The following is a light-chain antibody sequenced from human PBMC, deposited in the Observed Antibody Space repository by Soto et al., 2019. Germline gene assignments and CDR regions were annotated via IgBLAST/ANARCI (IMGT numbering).Light chain of an antibody. J-gene: IGLJ1*01. V-gene: IGLV1-44*01. Sequence: QSVLTRPPSASGTPGQRVTISCSGSSSNIGSNTVNWYQQLPGTAPKLLIYSNNQRPSGVPDRFSGSKSGTSASLTISGLQAEDEADYYCCSFTSSNTHVFGTGTKVTVL. CDR1: SSNIGSNT. CDR2: SNN. CDR3: CSFTSSNTHV.